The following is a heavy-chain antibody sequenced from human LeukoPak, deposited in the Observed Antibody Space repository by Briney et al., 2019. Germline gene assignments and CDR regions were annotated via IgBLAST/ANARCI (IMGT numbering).Heavy chain of an antibody. J-gene: IGHJ1*01. CDR3: ARAQDSCSGSNCYGYFHH. V-gene: IGHV3-53*01. CDR2: IHNTGST. CDR1: GFIVSSNN. Sequence: AGGSLRLSCAASGFIVSSNNMSWVRQAPGKGLEWVPVIHNTGSTHYVDSVKGRFSISRDNSKNALYLQMNSLRAEDTAVYFCARAQDSCSGSNCYGYFHHWGQGTLVIVSS. D-gene: IGHD2-15*01.